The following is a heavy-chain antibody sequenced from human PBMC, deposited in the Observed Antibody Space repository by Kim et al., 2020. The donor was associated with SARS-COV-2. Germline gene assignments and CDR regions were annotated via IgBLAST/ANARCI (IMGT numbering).Heavy chain of an antibody. V-gene: IGHV4-39*01. CDR2: IYYSGST. J-gene: IGHJ4*02. Sequence: SETLSLTCTVSGGSISSSSYYWGWIRQPPGKGLEWIGSIYYSGSTYYNPSLKSRVTISVDTSKNQFSLKLSSVTAADTAVYYCARLVIRSYSFDYWGQGTLVTVSS. D-gene: IGHD3-10*01. CDR3: ARLVIRSYSFDY. CDR1: GGSISSSSYY.